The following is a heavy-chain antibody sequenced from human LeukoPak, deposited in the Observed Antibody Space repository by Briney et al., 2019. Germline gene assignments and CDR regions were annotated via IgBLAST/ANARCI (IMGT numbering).Heavy chain of an antibody. CDR3: AKDPYYGDGAFDI. CDR2: IHSGGST. J-gene: IGHJ3*02. V-gene: IGHV3-53*01. Sequence: GGSLRLSCAASGFTVSSNYMSWVRQAPGKGLEWVSVIHSGGSTYYADSVKGRFTISRDNSKNTLYLQMNSLRAEDTAVYYCAKDPYYGDGAFDIWGQGTMVTVSS. D-gene: IGHD4-17*01. CDR1: GFTVSSNY.